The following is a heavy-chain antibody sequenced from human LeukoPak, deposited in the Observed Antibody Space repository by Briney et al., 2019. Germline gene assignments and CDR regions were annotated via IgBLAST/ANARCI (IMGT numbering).Heavy chain of an antibody. CDR2: IYYSGST. D-gene: IGHD3-10*01. Sequence: SQTLSLTCTVSGGSISSGGYYWSWIRQHPGKGLEWIGYIYYSGSTYYNPSLKSRVTISVDTSKNQFSLKLSSVTAADRAVYYCARGITMVRGAYDYWGQGTLVTVSS. CDR1: GGSISSGGYY. J-gene: IGHJ4*02. V-gene: IGHV4-31*03. CDR3: ARGITMVRGAYDY.